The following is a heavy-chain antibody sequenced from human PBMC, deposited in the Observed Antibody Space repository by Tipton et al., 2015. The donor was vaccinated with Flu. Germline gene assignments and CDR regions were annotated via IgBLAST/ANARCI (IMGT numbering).Heavy chain of an antibody. D-gene: IGHD5-18*01. V-gene: IGHV4-34*01. J-gene: IGHJ4*02. Sequence: TLSLTCAVYGGSFSGYYWSWIRQPPGKGLEWIGEINHSGSTNYNPSLKSRVTISVDTSKNQFSLKLGSVTAADTAVYYCARVDVDTSFQFDYWGQGTLVTVSS. CDR3: ARVDVDTSFQFDY. CDR1: GGSFSGYY. CDR2: INHSGST.